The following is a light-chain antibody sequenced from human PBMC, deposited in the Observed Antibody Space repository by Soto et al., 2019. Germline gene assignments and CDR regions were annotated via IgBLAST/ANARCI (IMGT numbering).Light chain of an antibody. CDR3: QQYNSYRT. CDR1: QSTSSY. J-gene: IGKJ1*01. Sequence: DIPMTQSPSTLSAAGGERVTTTCRASQSTSSYLAWYQQKPVKAPNLLIYDASSLESGVPSRFSGSGSGTEFTLTISILQPDDFATYYCQQYNSYRTFGQGTKV. V-gene: IGKV1-5*01. CDR2: DAS.